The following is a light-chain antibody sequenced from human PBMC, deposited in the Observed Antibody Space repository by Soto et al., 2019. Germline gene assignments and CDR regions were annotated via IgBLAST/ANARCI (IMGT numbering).Light chain of an antibody. CDR2: DAS. CDR3: QQYNSSTWT. Sequence: DIQMTQSPPTLSASVGDRVTITCRASQSISSWLAWYQQKPGKAPKLLIYDASSLESGVPSRFSGSGSGTEFTLTISSLQPDDFATYYCQQYNSSTWTFGQGTKVEIK. V-gene: IGKV1-5*01. J-gene: IGKJ1*01. CDR1: QSISSW.